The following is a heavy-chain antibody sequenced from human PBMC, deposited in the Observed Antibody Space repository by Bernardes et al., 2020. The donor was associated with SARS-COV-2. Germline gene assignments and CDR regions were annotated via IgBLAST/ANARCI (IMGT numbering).Heavy chain of an antibody. J-gene: IGHJ3*02. CDR2: IYYSGST. D-gene: IGHD3-16*01. V-gene: IGHV4-31*03. Sequence: SETLSLTCTVSGGSISSGGYYWSWIRQHPGKGLEWIGYIYYSGSTYYNPSLKSRVIISVDMSKNQFSLKLSSVTAADTAVYYCATEGVRLGELPNHAFDIWGQGTMVTVSS. CDR3: ATEGVRLGELPNHAFDI. CDR1: GGSISSGGYY.